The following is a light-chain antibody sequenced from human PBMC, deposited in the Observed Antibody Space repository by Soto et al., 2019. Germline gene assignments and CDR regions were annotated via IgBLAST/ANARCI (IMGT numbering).Light chain of an antibody. CDR1: QSIVTD. Sequence: DIQMTQSPSSLSASMGDTVSITCRASQSIVTDLNWYQQKPVPAPKLLIYGAATLHVGVPSRFSGSVSGTEFPLTISRLQPGDLGTYFCQRTCSTPWRFGQGTKV. CDR2: GAA. CDR3: QRTCSTPWR. V-gene: IGKV1-39*01. J-gene: IGKJ1*01.